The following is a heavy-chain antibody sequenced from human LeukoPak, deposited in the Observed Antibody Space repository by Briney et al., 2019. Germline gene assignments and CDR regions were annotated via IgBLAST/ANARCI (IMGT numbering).Heavy chain of an antibody. CDR3: ARDLDGYNPN. CDR1: GGSISSYY. CDR2: IYYSGST. J-gene: IGHJ4*02. Sequence: SETLSLTCTVSGGSISSYYWSWIRQPPGKGLEWIGYIYYSGSTNYNPSLKSQVTISVDTSKNQFSLKLSSVTAADTAVYYCARDLDGYNPNWGQGTLVTVSS. D-gene: IGHD5-24*01. V-gene: IGHV4-59*01.